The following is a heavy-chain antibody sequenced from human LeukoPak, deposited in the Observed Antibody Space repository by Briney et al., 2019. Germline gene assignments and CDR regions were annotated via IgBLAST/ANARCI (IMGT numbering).Heavy chain of an antibody. Sequence: PGGSLRLSCAASGFTFSSYGMHWVRQAPGKGLEWVAVISYDGSNKYYADSVKGRFTISRDNSKNTLYPQMNSLRAEDTAVYYCANEYCSGGSCGYYGMDVWGQGTTVTVSS. CDR1: GFTFSSYG. V-gene: IGHV3-30*18. CDR3: ANEYCSGGSCGYYGMDV. J-gene: IGHJ6*02. D-gene: IGHD2-15*01. CDR2: ISYDGSNK.